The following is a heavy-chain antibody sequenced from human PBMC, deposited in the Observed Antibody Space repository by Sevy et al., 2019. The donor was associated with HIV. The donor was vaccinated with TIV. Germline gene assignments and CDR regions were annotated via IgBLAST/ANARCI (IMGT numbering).Heavy chain of an antibody. CDR1: GI. Sequence: GGSLRLSCAASGIMHWVRQAPGRGLEWVAGISHDGVGKYYLDSVKGRLIVSRDNSQNKVYLEINRLRTEDTAVYYCAGEGGSSGRCGYFHYWGLGTLVTVS. D-gene: IGHD3-22*01. CDR2: ISHDGVGK. J-gene: IGHJ4*02. CDR3: AGEGGSSGRCGYFHY. V-gene: IGHV3-30*04.